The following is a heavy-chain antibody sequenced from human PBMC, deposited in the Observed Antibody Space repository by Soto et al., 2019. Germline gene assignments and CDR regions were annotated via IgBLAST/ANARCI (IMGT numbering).Heavy chain of an antibody. D-gene: IGHD2-21*02. V-gene: IGHV4-38-2*01. Sequence: SETLSLTCAVSGYSISSGYYWGWIRQPPGRGLEWIGSISHSGTTYYNPSLRSRVTISIDTSNNLFSLKLSSVTAADTAGYYCARASGGNSGWGHWSDPWGQGTLVTVSS. J-gene: IGHJ5*02. CDR2: ISHSGTT. CDR3: ARASGGNSGWGHWSDP. CDR1: GYSISSGYY.